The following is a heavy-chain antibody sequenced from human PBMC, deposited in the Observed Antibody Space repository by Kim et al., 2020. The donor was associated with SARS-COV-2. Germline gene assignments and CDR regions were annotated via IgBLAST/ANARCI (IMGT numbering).Heavy chain of an antibody. D-gene: IGHD3-22*01. CDR3: ARGTMISLEVGYGMDV. J-gene: IGHJ6*02. CDR2: IYYSGST. Sequence: SETLSLTCTVSGGSISSGGYYWSWIRQHPGKGLEWIGYIYYSGSTYYNPSLKSRVTISVDTSKNQFSLKLSSVTAADTAVYYCARGTMISLEVGYGMDVWGQGTTVTVSS. V-gene: IGHV4-31*03. CDR1: GGSISSGGYY.